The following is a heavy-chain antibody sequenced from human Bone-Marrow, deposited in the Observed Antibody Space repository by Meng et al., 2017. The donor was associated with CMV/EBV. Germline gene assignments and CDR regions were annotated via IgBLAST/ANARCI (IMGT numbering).Heavy chain of an antibody. CDR3: TYMSPGH. D-gene: IGHD1-1*01. CDR2: IKKDGTNT. Sequence: LRLSCTNSGFTVSGDWMLWVRQAPGKGLEWVSLIKKDGTNTKYADSVKGRFTVSRDNAKNTMYLQMNRLRAEDTALYYCTYMSPGHWGQGTLVTVSS. V-gene: IGHV3-74*01. J-gene: IGHJ4*02. CDR1: GFTVSGDW.